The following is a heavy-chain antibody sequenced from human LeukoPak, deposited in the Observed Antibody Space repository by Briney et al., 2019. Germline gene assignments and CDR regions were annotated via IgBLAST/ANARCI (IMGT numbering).Heavy chain of an antibody. V-gene: IGHV3-48*03. Sequence: AESLTLSCGASGFRFSSFPINWVCQASAKGLEWVSHISSSGNTEYYLDSVRGRFTMSRDNAKNLLFLEMHSLRAEDTAVYYCARDTVNAPFVVSLDYWGQGALVTVSS. D-gene: IGHD2-8*01. J-gene: IGHJ4*02. CDR2: ISSSGNTE. CDR3: ARDTVNAPFVVSLDY. CDR1: GFRFSSFP.